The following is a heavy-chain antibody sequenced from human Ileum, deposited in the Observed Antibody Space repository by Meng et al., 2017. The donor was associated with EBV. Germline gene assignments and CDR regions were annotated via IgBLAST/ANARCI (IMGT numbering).Heavy chain of an antibody. CDR3: ARRDTAWFDP. V-gene: IGHV4-39*01. J-gene: IGHJ5*02. Sequence: LDLHGSDPGLVKPSVTLSPTCSFVGGSITSCSYYGGWIRQPPGKGLECIATIYHTGSTYYNPSLKSRVTISVDTSKNEFSLKVTSVTAADTALYYCARRDTAWFDPWGRGTLVTVSS. CDR1: GGSITSCSYY. D-gene: IGHD2-21*02. CDR2: IYHTGST.